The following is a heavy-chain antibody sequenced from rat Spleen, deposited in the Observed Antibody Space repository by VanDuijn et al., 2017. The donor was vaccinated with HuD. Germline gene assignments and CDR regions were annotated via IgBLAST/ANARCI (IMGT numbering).Heavy chain of an antibody. CDR3: TRQPYIYYGYNYYFDY. CDR1: GFTFSDYY. V-gene: IGHV5-31*01. Sequence: EVQLVESDGGLVQPGRSLKLSCVASGFTFSDYYMAWIRQAPGKGLEWVASITNASGRTYYPDSVKGRFTISRDNAKSTLYLQMDSLRSEDTATYYCTRQPYIYYGYNYYFDYWGQGVTVTVSS. CDR2: ITNASGRT. J-gene: IGHJ2*01. D-gene: IGHD1-9*01.